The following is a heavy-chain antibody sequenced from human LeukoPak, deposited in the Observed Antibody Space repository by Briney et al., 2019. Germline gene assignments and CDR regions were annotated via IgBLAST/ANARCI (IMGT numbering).Heavy chain of an antibody. V-gene: IGHV3-23*01. CDR1: GFTFKNYA. Sequence: PGGSLRLSCAASGFTFKNYAMNRVREAQGKGLEWDSSISGGGETTYYADPAKGRFTISRDNSHNTLYLQMNSLRVEDTAVYYCARDYADYVGYFFFDYWGQGTLVTVSS. D-gene: IGHD4-17*01. CDR2: ISGGGETT. J-gene: IGHJ4*02. CDR3: ARDYADYVGYFFFDY.